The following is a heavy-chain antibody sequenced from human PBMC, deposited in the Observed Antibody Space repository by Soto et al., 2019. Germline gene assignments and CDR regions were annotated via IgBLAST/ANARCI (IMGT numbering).Heavy chain of an antibody. V-gene: IGHV4-34*01. J-gene: IGHJ4*02. D-gene: IGHD2-15*01. CDR1: GGSFSGYY. Sequence: QVQLQQWGAGLLKPSETLSLTCAVYGGSFSGYYWSWIRQPPGKGLEWIGEINHSGSTNYNPSLKSRVTISVDTSNNQFSLKLSPVTAADTAVNYCARERPPYCSGGSCQKKKYIDYWGQGTLVTVSS. CDR2: INHSGST. CDR3: ARERPPYCSGGSCQKKKYIDY.